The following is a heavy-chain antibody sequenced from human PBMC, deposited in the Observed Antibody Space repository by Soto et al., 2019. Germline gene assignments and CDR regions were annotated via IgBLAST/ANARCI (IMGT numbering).Heavy chain of an antibody. D-gene: IGHD5-18*01. CDR2: IDSDAKT. V-gene: IGHV3-53*01. J-gene: IGHJ4*02. CDR1: GFSVSSYH. CDR3: ARDGYSFALNF. Sequence: GGSLRLSCAASGFSVSSYHMSWVRQAPGKGLEWVSGIDSDAKTFYADSVNGRFIISRDNSENTLFLQLNSLRAEDTAVYFCARDGYSFALNFWGQGTLVTVSS.